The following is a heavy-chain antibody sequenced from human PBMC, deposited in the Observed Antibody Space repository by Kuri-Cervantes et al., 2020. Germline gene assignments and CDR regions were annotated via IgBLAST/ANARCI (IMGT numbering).Heavy chain of an antibody. CDR2: IKSKTDGGTT. CDR1: GFTFSSYS. Sequence: GWSLRLSCAASGFTFSSYSMNWVRQAPGKGLEWVGRIKSKTDGGTTDYAATVKGRFTISRDDSKNTLFLQMNSLKAEDTAVYYCAKHAYGSGTTPYYYYYIDVWGKGTTVTVSS. D-gene: IGHD3-10*01. J-gene: IGHJ6*03. CDR3: AKHAYGSGTTPYYYYYIDV. V-gene: IGHV3-15*01.